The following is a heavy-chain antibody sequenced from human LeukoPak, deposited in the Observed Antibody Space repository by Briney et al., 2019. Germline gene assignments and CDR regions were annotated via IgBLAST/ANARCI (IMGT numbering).Heavy chain of an antibody. CDR3: ARANYCSGGSCYRY. J-gene: IGHJ4*02. D-gene: IGHD2-15*01. Sequence: SETLSLTCTVSGASIIGYYWSWIRQPAGKGLEWIGRISATGDTHYNPSLKSRVTMSLDTSKNQLSLNLSFVTAADTAVYYCARANYCSGGSCYRYWGQGTLVTVSS. CDR2: ISATGDT. V-gene: IGHV4-4*07. CDR1: GASIIGYY.